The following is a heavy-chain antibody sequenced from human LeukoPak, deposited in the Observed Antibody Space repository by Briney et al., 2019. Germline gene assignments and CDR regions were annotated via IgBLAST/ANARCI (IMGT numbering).Heavy chain of an antibody. D-gene: IGHD2-8*01. CDR3: ARVQEDIVLMVYYYYYYYMDV. CDR2: IKQDGSEK. J-gene: IGHJ6*03. CDR1: GFTFSSYW. Sequence: PGGSLRLSCAASGFTFSSYWMSWVRQAPGKGLEWVANIKQDGSEKFYVDSVKGLFPISRDNAKNSVYLQRNSLRAEDTAVYYCARVQEDIVLMVYYYYYYYMDVWGKGTTVTVSS. V-gene: IGHV3-7*01.